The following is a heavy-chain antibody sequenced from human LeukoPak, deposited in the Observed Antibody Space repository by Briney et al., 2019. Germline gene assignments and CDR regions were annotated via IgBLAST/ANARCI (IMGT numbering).Heavy chain of an antibody. CDR1: GYTFTSYA. Sequence: AASVKVSCKASGYTFTSYAMNWVRQAPEQGLEWMGWISAYNGNTNYAQKLQGRVTMTTDTSTSTAYMELRSLRSDDTAVYYCARDRSVRGVGNWFDPWGKGTTVTVSS. J-gene: IGHJ5*01. D-gene: IGHD3-10*01. CDR2: ISAYNGNT. CDR3: ARDRSVRGVGNWFDP. V-gene: IGHV1-18*01.